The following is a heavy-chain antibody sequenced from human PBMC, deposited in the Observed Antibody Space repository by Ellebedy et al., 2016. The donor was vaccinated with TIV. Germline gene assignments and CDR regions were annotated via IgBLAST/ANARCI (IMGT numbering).Heavy chain of an antibody. D-gene: IGHD3-10*01. CDR1: GFTFTDAW. CDR3: TTGGFRGY. J-gene: IGHJ4*02. Sequence: GESLKISCAASGFTFTDAWMTWVRQAPGKGLKWVGRIKSKTDGVTTDHAAPVKGRFTIPTDDSKNTRYLQMNSLKTDDTAVYYCTTGGFRGYWGQGTLVTVSS. CDR2: IKSKTDGVTT. V-gene: IGHV3-15*01.